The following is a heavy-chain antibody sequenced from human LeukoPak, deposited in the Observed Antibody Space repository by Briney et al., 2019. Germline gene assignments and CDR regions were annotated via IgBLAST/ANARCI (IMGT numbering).Heavy chain of an antibody. Sequence: GGSLRLSCAASGFTFTSYSMNWVRQAPGKGLEWVSTISGGGGSTYYADSVKGRFTISRDNSKNTLYLQMNSLRAEDTAVYYCARAREEGYLGPYYFDYWGQGTLVTVSS. CDR3: ARAREEGYLGPYYFDY. CDR2: ISGGGGST. V-gene: IGHV3-23*01. CDR1: GFTFTSYS. D-gene: IGHD5-24*01. J-gene: IGHJ4*02.